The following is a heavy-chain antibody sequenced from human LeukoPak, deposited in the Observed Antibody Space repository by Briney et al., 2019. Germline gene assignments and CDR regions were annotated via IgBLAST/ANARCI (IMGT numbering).Heavy chain of an antibody. J-gene: IGHJ4*02. CDR2: VNEDGSRT. CDR1: GFTFSNFW. Sequence: GGSLRLSCAGSGFTFSNFWVHWVRHAPGKGRVWVSRVNEDGSRTDYADFVQGRFIISRDNAKNRLYLQMNSLTVEDTAVYYCARSMSGRYDFWGQGTLVTVSS. CDR3: ARSMSGRYDF. V-gene: IGHV3-74*01. D-gene: IGHD1-26*01.